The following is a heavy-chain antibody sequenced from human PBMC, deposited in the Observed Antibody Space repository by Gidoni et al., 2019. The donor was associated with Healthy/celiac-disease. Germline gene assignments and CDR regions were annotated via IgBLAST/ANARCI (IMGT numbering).Heavy chain of an antibody. CDR3: ARDSLTPHDYSNYDWFDP. D-gene: IGHD4-4*01. V-gene: IGHV1-69*01. J-gene: IGHJ5*02. CDR2: IIPIFGTA. CDR1: GGTFSSHA. Sequence: HVQLVQSGAEGKKPGSSVKVSRKASGGTFSSHASSWVRQAPGQGLEWMGGIIPIFGTAIYAQKFQGRVTITADESTSTAYMGLSSLRSEDTAVYYCARDSLTPHDYSNYDWFDPWGQGTLVTVSS.